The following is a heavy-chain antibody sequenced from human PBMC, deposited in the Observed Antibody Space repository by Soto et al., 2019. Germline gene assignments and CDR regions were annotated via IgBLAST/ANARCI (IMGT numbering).Heavy chain of an antibody. V-gene: IGHV3-23*04. CDR2: ISGSGIST. CDR1: GFTFRSYA. Sequence: VQLVESGGGVVQPGGSLRLSCAASGFTFRSYAMSWVRQAPGKGLEWVSGISGSGISTHYADSVKGRFTVSRDNSKNTLYLQMNSLRAEDTAVYNCAKEPVGPDWYFDLWGRGTLVTVSS. CDR3: AKEPVGPDWYFDL. J-gene: IGHJ2*01.